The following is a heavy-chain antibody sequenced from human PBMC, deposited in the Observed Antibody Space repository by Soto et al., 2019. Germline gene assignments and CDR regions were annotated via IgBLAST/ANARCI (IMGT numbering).Heavy chain of an antibody. CDR1: GFTVSTKY. V-gene: IGHV3-66*01. Sequence: EVQLVESGGGLVQPGGSLRLSCAASGFTVSTKYMSWVRQVPGKGLEWVSVIYSGVITFYADSVRGRFTISRENSKNTVNLQMNSLRAEDTAVYYCARDPWAADYWGQGTLVTVSS. CDR2: IYSGVIT. CDR3: ARDPWAADY. D-gene: IGHD3-16*01. J-gene: IGHJ4*02.